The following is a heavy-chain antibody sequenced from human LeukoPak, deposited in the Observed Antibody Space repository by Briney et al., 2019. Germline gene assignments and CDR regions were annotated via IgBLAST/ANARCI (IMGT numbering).Heavy chain of an antibody. CDR3: ATIGSTYGGNSRRNY. CDR2: INHSGST. Sequence: SETLSLTCAVYGGSFSGYYWSWIRQPPGKGLEWIGEINHSGSTNYNPSLKSRVTISVDTSKNQFSLKLSSVTAAYTAVYYCATIGSTYGGNSRRNYWGQGTLVTVSS. J-gene: IGHJ4*02. CDR1: GGSFSGYY. D-gene: IGHD4-23*01. V-gene: IGHV4-34*01.